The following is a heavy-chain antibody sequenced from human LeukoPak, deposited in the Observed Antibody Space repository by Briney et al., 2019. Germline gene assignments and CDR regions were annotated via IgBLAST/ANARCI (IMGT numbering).Heavy chain of an antibody. CDR1: GGSISSSSYY. J-gene: IGHJ6*03. CDR3: ARETSQKGAHYMDV. V-gene: IGHV4-39*07. CDR2: IYYSGST. D-gene: IGHD3-16*01. Sequence: KPSETLSLTCTVSGGSISSSSYYWGWIRQPPGKGLEWIGNIYYSGSTYYNPSLESRVSMSVGTSKNQFSLKLSSVTAADTAVYYCARETSQKGAHYMDVWGKGTTITISS.